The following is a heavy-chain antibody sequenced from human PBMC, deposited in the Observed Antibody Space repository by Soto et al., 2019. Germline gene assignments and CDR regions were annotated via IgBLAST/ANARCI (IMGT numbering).Heavy chain of an antibody. V-gene: IGHV4-31*03. CDR2: FSYSGST. Sequence: QVQLQESGPGLVKPSQTLSLTCTVSGGSISSGGYYWSWIRQHPGKGLEWIGYFSYSGSTYYTPSLKSRVTTSVDTSKNQFSLKLSSVTAADTAVYYCARESAAGNYYYYGMDVWGQGTTVTVSS. CDR1: GGSISSGGYY. CDR3: ARESAAGNYYYYGMDV. J-gene: IGHJ6*02. D-gene: IGHD6-13*01.